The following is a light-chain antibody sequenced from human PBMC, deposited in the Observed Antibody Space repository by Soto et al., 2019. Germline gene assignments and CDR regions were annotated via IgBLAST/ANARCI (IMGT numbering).Light chain of an antibody. CDR3: QQYGSSQYI. CDR1: QSVSSSY. Sequence: EIVLTQSPGTLSLSPGERATLSCRASQSVSSSYLAWYQQKPGQAPRLLIYGASSRATGIPDRFSGSGSGTEFTLTISRLEPEEFAVYYCQQYGSSQYIFGQGTKLEIK. J-gene: IGKJ2*01. CDR2: GAS. V-gene: IGKV3-20*01.